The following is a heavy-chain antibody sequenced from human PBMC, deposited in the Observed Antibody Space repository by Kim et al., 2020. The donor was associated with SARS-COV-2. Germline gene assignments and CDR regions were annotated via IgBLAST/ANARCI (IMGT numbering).Heavy chain of an antibody. V-gene: IGHV3-73*01. CDR2: IRSKTNNYAT. CDR1: GLIFSGSA. Sequence: GGSLRLSCAASGLIFSGSAMHWVRQAPGKGLEWIGHIRSKTNNYATTYSESVKGRFTISRDDSKNTAYLQMNSLKTEDTAVYYCKPLDDLWSGLDVWGQG. CDR3: KPLDDLWSGLDV. D-gene: IGHD3-3*01. J-gene: IGHJ6*02.